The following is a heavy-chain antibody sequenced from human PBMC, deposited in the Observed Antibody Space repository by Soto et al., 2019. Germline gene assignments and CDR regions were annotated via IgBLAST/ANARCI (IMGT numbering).Heavy chain of an antibody. CDR3: AKDEWWGYCSSTSCYALDY. CDR2: ISYDGSNK. J-gene: IGHJ4*02. Sequence: QVQLVESGGGVVQPGRSLRLSCAASGFTFSSYGMHWVRQAPGKGLEWVAVISYDGSNKYYADSVKGRFTISRDNSKNTLYLQMNGLRAEDTAVYYCAKDEWWGYCSSTSCYALDYWGQGTLVTVSS. D-gene: IGHD2-2*01. CDR1: GFTFSSYG. V-gene: IGHV3-30*18.